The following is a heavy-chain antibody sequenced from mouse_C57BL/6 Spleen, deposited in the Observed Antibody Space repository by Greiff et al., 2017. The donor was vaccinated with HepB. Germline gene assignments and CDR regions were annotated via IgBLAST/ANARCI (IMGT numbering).Heavy chain of an antibody. Sequence: VQLQQSGPELVKPGASVKISCKASGYTFSSSWMNWVKQRPGKGLEWIGRIYPGDGDTNYNGKFKGKATLTADKSSSTAYMQLSSLTSEDSAVYFCARKEGYTAWFAYWGKGTMVTVFA. CDR2: IYPGDGDT. V-gene: IGHV1-82*01. J-gene: IGHJ3*01. CDR3: ARKEGYTAWFAY. CDR1: GYTFSSSW.